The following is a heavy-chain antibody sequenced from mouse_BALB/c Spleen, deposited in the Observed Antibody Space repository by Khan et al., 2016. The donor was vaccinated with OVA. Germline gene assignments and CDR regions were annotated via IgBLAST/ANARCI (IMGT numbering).Heavy chain of an antibody. J-gene: IGHJ2*01. CDR3: VRGGNGFDY. Sequence: QVRLQQSGPEVVRPGVSVKISCTGSGYTFTDYAMHWVKQSLAKSLEWIGLITPYNDYTNYNQNFKGKATMTVDKSSSTAYMELARLTSEDSAIYYCVRGGNGFDYWGQGTTLTVSS. V-gene: IGHV1S137*01. D-gene: IGHD2-1*01. CDR1: GYTFTDYA. CDR2: ITPYNDYT.